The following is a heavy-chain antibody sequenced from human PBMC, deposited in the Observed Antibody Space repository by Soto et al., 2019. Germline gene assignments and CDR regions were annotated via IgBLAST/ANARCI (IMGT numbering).Heavy chain of an antibody. CDR3: ARGSYASKFDD. J-gene: IGHJ4*02. D-gene: IGHD3-16*01. CDR1: GGSISSSNW. CDR2: IYHRGGT. Sequence: QVQLQESGPGLVKVSGTLSLTCAVSGGSISSSNWWSWVRQPPGKGLQWIGEIYHRGGTNYNPSLKSRVTISLDKSNSQLSLKLSSVTAADSAVYYCARGSYASKFDDWGQGTLVTVSS. V-gene: IGHV4-4*02.